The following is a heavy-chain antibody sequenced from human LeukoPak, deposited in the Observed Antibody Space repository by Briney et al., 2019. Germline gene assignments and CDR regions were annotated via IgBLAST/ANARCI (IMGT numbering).Heavy chain of an antibody. CDR3: ARSTAGIVGATGY. CDR1: GFTFSSYS. Sequence: GGSLRLSCAASGFTFSSYSMNWVRQAPGKRLEWVSSISSSSSYIYYADSVKGRFTISRDNAKNSLYLQMNSLRAEDTAVYYCARSTAGIVGATGYWGQGTLVTVSS. V-gene: IGHV3-21*01. CDR2: ISSSSSYI. D-gene: IGHD1-26*01. J-gene: IGHJ4*02.